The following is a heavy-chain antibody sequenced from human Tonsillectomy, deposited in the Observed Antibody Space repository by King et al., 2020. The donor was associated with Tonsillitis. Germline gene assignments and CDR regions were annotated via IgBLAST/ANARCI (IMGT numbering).Heavy chain of an antibody. D-gene: IGHD2-15*01. J-gene: IGHJ4*02. CDR1: GYSFTSYW. V-gene: IGHV5-51*01. CDR2: IYPGDYDT. CDR3: ARLGGYCSGGSCYSTSYFDY. Sequence: VQLVESGAEVKKPGESLKISCKGSGYSFTSYWIGWVRQMPGKGLEWGGIIYPGDYDTRYRPSFPGQVTISAHKSISTAYLQGSSRKASDTAMYYCARLGGYCSGGSCYSTSYFDYWGQGTLVTVSS.